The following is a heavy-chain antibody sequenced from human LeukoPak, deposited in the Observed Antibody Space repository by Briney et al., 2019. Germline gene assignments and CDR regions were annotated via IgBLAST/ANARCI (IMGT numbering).Heavy chain of an antibody. V-gene: IGHV3-53*01. J-gene: IGHJ4*02. CDR3: ARGPKGKYYFDY. CDR2: IYSGGGT. CDR1: GFTVSSAC. Sequence: GGSLRLSCAASGFTVSSACMTWVRQTPGRRLEWVSVIYSGGGTYYADSVKGRFTISRDSSKNTLYLQMNSLRAEDTAVYYCARGPKGKYYFDYWGQGTLVTVSS.